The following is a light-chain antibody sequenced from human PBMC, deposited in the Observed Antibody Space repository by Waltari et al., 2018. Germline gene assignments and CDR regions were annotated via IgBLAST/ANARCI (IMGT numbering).Light chain of an antibody. CDR1: QSVTNIS. J-gene: IGKJ4*01. CDR3: QQYDGEVVT. Sequence: DIVLTQSPGTLSLSLGERATLSCRASQSVTNISLTWYQRKLDKDPRLLIFGTSNRATGIPDRFSGSGSGIDFTLTISRLEPEDFAVYYCQQYDGEVVTFGGGTKVEI. CDR2: GTS. V-gene: IGKV3-20*01.